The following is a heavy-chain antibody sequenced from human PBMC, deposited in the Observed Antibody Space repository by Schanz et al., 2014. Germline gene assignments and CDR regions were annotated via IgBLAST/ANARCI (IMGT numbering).Heavy chain of an antibody. V-gene: IGHV1-2*04. D-gene: IGHD6-19*01. CDR3: ARLSVAGRPHVNYWYFDL. J-gene: IGHJ2*01. Sequence: QVQVEQSGPEVKKPGASVTVSCQASGYTFSFTSYNVHWVRQAPGQGLKWMGWINPNSGDTNYAQKFQGWVTMTRDTSISTAYMEVSRLKSDDTAVYYCARLSVAGRPHVNYWYFDLWGRGTLITVSS. CDR1: GYTFSFTSYN. CDR2: INPNSGDT.